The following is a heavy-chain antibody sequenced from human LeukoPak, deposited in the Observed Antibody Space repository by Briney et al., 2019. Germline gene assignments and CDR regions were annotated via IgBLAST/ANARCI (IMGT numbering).Heavy chain of an antibody. Sequence: NPSETLSLTCAVYGGSFSGYYWSWIRQPPGKGLEWIGEINHSGSTNYNPSLKSRVTISVDTSKNQFFLKLSSVTAADTAVYYCARGESFRGADFDYWGQGTLVTVSS. CDR2: INHSGST. D-gene: IGHD3-10*01. CDR3: ARGESFRGADFDY. J-gene: IGHJ4*02. CDR1: GGSFSGYY. V-gene: IGHV4-34*01.